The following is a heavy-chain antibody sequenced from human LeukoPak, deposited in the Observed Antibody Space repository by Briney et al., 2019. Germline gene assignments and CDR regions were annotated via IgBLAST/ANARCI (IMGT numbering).Heavy chain of an antibody. V-gene: IGHV1-18*01. CDR2: ISSYSGTT. CDR1: GYTFKSNG. CDR3: ARTPKRDEWLDGEPDFDY. Sequence: PVASVKVSCKASGYTFKSNGISWVRQAPGQGLEWMGWISSYSGTTDYAQKLQGRVTMTTDTSTSTAYMELRSLRSDDTAVYYCARTPKRDEWLDGEPDFDYWGQGTLVTVSS. D-gene: IGHD6-19*01. J-gene: IGHJ4*02.